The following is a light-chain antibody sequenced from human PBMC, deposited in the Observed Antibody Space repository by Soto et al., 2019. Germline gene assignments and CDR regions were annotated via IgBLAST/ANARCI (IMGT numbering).Light chain of an antibody. J-gene: IGKJ4*01. CDR2: RAS. Sequence: DIQMTQSPPTLSASVGDRVIITCRASQSISSWLAWYQQKPGKAPKLIIYRASTLESGVPSRFSGSGSGTEFPLTISSLQPDDFATYYCQQYNSYPLTFGGGTKVEIK. V-gene: IGKV1-5*03. CDR1: QSISSW. CDR3: QQYNSYPLT.